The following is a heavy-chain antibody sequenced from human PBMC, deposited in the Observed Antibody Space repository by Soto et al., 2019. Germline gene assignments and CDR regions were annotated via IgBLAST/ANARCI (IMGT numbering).Heavy chain of an antibody. CDR3: APRRLYGGNSFYPY. J-gene: IGHJ4*02. CDR1: GFSLSTSGVG. CDR2: IYWDDDK. Sequence: QITLKESGPTLVKPTQTLTLTCTFSGFSLSTSGVGVGWIRQPPGKALEWLALIYWDDDKRYSPSLKSRLTITKDTSKNQVVLTMTNMDPVDTATYYCAPRRLYGGNSFYPYWGQGTLVTVSS. D-gene: IGHD4-17*01. V-gene: IGHV2-5*02.